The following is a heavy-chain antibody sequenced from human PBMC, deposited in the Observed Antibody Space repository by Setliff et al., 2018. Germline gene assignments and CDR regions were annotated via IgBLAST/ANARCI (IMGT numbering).Heavy chain of an antibody. CDR2: IYTSGST. D-gene: IGHD4-4*01. J-gene: IGHJ6*03. Sequence: SSETLSLTCTVSGGSISSYYWSWIRQPAGKGLEWIGRIYTSGSTNYNPSPKSRVTMSVDTSKNQFSLKLSSVTAADTAVYYCARVSTVTTWPYYYYMDVWGKGTTVTVS. CDR3: ARVSTVTTWPYYYYMDV. CDR1: GGSISSYY. V-gene: IGHV4-4*07.